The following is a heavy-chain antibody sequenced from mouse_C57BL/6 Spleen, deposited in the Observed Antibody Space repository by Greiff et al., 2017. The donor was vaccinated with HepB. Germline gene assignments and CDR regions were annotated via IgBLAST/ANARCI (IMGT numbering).Heavy chain of an antibody. V-gene: IGHV1-50*01. CDR2: IDPSDSYT. J-gene: IGHJ3*01. CDR3: ARDYYGSSYGTY. Sequence: VQLQQPGAELVKPGASVKLSCKASGYTFISYWMQWVKQRPGQGLEWIGEIDPSDSYTNYNQKFKGKATLTVDTSSSTAYMQLSSLTSEDSAVYYWARDYYGSSYGTYWGQGTLVTVSA. D-gene: IGHD1-1*01. CDR1: GYTFISYW.